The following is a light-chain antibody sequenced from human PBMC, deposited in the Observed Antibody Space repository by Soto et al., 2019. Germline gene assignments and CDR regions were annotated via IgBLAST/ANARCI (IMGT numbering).Light chain of an antibody. V-gene: IGLV1-44*01. Sequence: QSVLTQPPSASGTPGQRVTISCSGGSSNIGSKDVNWYQQLPETAPKVLMYSNNQRPSGVPDRFSGSKSGTSASLAISGLQSEDEADYYCAAWDDSLNGYVFGTGTKLTVL. CDR3: AAWDDSLNGYV. J-gene: IGLJ1*01. CDR1: SSNIGSKD. CDR2: SNN.